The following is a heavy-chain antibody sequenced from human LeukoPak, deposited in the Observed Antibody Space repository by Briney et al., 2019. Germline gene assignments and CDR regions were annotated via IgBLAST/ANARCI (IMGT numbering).Heavy chain of an antibody. CDR3: ARLSSSWYQDWYFDL. Sequence: SETLSLTCTVSGGSISNYDWSWIRQPAGKGLEWIGRIYTSGSTNYNPSLKSRVTMSENTSKKQFSLKLSSVTAADTAVYYCARLSSSWYQDWYFDLWGRGTLVTVSS. CDR2: IYTSGST. V-gene: IGHV4-4*07. J-gene: IGHJ2*01. CDR1: GGSISNYD. D-gene: IGHD6-13*01.